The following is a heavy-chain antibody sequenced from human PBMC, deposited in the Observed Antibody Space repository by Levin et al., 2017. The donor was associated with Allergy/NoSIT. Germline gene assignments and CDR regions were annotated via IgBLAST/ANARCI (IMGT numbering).Heavy chain of an antibody. CDR3: ARDRYSSSWCDY. V-gene: IGHV1-2*06. D-gene: IGHD6-13*01. J-gene: IGHJ4*02. CDR1: GYTFTGYY. Sequence: GESLKISCKASGYTFTGYYMHWVRQAPGQGLEWMGRINPNSGGTNYAQKFQGRVTMTRDTSISTAYMELSRLRSDDTAVYYCARDRYSSSWCDYWGQGTLVTVSS. CDR2: INPNSGGT.